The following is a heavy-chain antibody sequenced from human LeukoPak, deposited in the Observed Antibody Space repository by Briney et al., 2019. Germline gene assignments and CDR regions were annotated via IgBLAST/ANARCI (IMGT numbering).Heavy chain of an antibody. D-gene: IGHD1-26*01. Sequence: SETLSLTCTVSGGSISSYYWSWIRQPPGKGLEWIGYIYYSGSTNYNPSLKSRVTISVDTSKNQFSLKLSSVTAADTAVYYCARRGGWDFWFGPWGQGTLVTVSS. CDR3: ARRGGWDFWFGP. CDR2: IYYSGST. CDR1: GGSISSYY. V-gene: IGHV4-59*08. J-gene: IGHJ5*02.